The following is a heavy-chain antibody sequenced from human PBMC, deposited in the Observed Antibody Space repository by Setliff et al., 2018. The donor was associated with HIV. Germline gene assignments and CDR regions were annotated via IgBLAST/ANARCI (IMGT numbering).Heavy chain of an antibody. CDR2: IFYSGST. CDR3: ARLGAEDFSDYDWVDY. D-gene: IGHD5-12*01. V-gene: IGHV4-59*12. J-gene: IGHJ4*02. Sequence: TSETLSLTCTVSGGSISSYYWSWIRQPPGKGLEWIGYIFYSGSTNYNPSLKSRVTISADASKNRFSLQLTSVTAADTAVYYCARLGAEDFSDYDWVDYWGQGTLVTVSS. CDR1: GGSISSYY.